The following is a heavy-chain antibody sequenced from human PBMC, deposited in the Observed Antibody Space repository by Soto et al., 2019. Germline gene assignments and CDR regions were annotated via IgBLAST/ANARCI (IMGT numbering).Heavy chain of an antibody. CDR2: IYYSGNT. Sequence: PSETLSLTCSVSDVSVSSDIYYWSWIRHHPGKGLEWIGYIYYSGNTYYNPSLGGRVTISLDTSKNHFSLSLRSVTPAATAVYYCASYPVAGVTAANSCLVVWGQGTTVTVSS. CDR3: ASYPVAGVTAANSCLVV. D-gene: IGHD2-2*01. CDR1: DVSVSSDIYY. J-gene: IGHJ6*02. V-gene: IGHV4-31*03.